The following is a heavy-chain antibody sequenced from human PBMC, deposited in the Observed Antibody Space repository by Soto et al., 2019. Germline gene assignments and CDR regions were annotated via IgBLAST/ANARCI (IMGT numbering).Heavy chain of an antibody. CDR1: GYTFTGYY. CDR2: INPNSGGT. D-gene: IGHD1-7*01. J-gene: IGHJ6*02. Sequence: ASVKVSCKASGYTFTGYYMHWVRQAPGQGLEWMGWINPNSGGTNYAQKFQGRVTMTRDTSISTAYMELSRLRSDDTAVYYCARNNWNYEHGMDVWDQGTTVTVSS. CDR3: ARNNWNYEHGMDV. V-gene: IGHV1-2*02.